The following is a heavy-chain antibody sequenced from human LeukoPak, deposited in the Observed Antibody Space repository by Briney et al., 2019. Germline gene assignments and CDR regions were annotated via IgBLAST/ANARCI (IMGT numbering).Heavy chain of an antibody. CDR3: ARHDYGGNSGDY. J-gene: IGHJ4*02. D-gene: IGHD4-23*01. CDR2: IGTSSSTI. CDR1: GFTFSSYS. Sequence: GGSLRLSCADSGFTFSSYSMNWVRQAPGKGLEWVSYIGTSSSTIYYADSVKGRFTISRDNARNSLYLQMNSLRDEDTAVYYCARHDYGGNSGDYWGQGTLVTVSS. V-gene: IGHV3-48*02.